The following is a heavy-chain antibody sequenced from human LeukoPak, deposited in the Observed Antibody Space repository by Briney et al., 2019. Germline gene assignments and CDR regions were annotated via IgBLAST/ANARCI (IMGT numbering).Heavy chain of an antibody. D-gene: IGHD3-10*01. V-gene: IGHV1-8*03. CDR3: ARDQLLWFGELLWYFDL. CDR1: GYTFTSYD. J-gene: IGHJ2*01. CDR2: MNPNSGNT. Sequence: ASVKVSCKASGYTFTSYDINWVRQATGQGLEWMGWMNPNSGNTGYAQKFQGRVTITRNTSISTAYMELSRLRSDDTAVYYCARDQLLWFGELLWYFDLWGRGTLVTVSS.